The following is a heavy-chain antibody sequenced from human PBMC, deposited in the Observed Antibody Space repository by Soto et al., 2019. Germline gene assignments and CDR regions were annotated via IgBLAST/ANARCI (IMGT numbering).Heavy chain of an antibody. CDR3: TPLALKYNSDWYPLSD. V-gene: IGHV3-15*07. J-gene: IGHJ4*02. Sequence: EVQLVESGGGLVKPGGSLRLSCAGSGFIFSNVWMNWVRQAPGKGLEWVGRIKSETDGGTIDYAAPVKGRFTISRDDSKSTLYLQMNSLKTEDTATYYSTPLALKYNSDWYPLSDWGQGTRVTVSS. D-gene: IGHD6-19*01. CDR2: IKSETDGGTI. CDR1: GFIFSNVW.